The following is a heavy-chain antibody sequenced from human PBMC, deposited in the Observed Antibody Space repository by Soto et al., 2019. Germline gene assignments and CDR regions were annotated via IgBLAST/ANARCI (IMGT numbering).Heavy chain of an antibody. J-gene: IGHJ3*01. CDR1: EYRFTNHW. D-gene: IGHD6-13*01. V-gene: IGHV5-51*01. CDR2: IYPGDSDT. Sequence: GESLKISCKGSEYRFTNHWIGWVRQMPGKGLEWMGIIYPGDSDTRYSPSFEGQVTISADKSNSTAYLRWRSLKASDTAMYYCASQGMPAAEAFDVWGQGTMVTVSS. CDR3: ASQGMPAAEAFDV.